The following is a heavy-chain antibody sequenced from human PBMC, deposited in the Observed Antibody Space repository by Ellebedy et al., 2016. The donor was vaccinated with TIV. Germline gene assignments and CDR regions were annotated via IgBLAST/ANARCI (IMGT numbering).Heavy chain of an antibody. CDR2: IKTDGSET. CDR3: VGFGVFNL. D-gene: IGHD3-3*01. V-gene: IGHV3-7*01. Sequence: PGGSLRLSCAAWGFSFSNFWMSWVRQAPGKGLEWVGHIKTDGSETYYVDSVKGRFTISRENAKNALFLQMDGLRVDDSAVYYCVGFGVFNLWGQGAPVTVSS. J-gene: IGHJ5*02. CDR1: GFSFSNFW.